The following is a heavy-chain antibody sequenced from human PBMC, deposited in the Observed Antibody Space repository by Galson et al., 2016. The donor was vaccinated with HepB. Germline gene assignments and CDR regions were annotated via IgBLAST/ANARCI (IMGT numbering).Heavy chain of an antibody. CDR1: GGTFTSYS. CDR3: ARELRPLGFDP. J-gene: IGHJ5*02. V-gene: IGHV1-69*13. Sequence: SVKVPCKASGGTFTSYSVSWVRQAPGQGLEWIGGIIPIFGRAIYAQQFQGRVTITADESTSTVYMELSSLRSEDTAVYYCARELRPLGFDPWGQGTLVTVSS. CDR2: IIPIFGRA.